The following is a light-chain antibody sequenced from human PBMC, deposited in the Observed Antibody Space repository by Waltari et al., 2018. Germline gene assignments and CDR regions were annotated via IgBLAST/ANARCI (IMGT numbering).Light chain of an antibody. V-gene: IGLV2-23*01. J-gene: IGLJ2*01. CDR3: CSYAGNSTLKV. Sequence: QSALTQPASVSGSPGQSITISCTGTSSDVGSYNLVSWYQQPPGKAPKPTIYVGRTRPSGVFNLFSGSKSGSTASPTISGLQAEDEADYYCCSYAGNSTLKVFGGGTKLTVL. CDR2: VGR. CDR1: SSDVGSYNL.